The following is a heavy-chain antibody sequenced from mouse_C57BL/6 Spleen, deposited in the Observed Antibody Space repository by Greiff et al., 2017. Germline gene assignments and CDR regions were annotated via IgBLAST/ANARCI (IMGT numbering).Heavy chain of an antibody. D-gene: IGHD2-3*01. CDR2: IWSGGST. V-gene: IGHV2-2*01. J-gene: IGHJ1*03. CDR1: GFSLTSYG. CDR3: AKGDGYYWYFDV. Sequence: QVQLQPSGPGLVQPSQSLSITCTVSGFSLTSYGVHWVRQSPGKGLEWLGVIWSGGSTDYNAAFISRLSISKDNSKSQVFFKMNSLQADDTAIYYCAKGDGYYWYFDVWGTGTTVTVSS.